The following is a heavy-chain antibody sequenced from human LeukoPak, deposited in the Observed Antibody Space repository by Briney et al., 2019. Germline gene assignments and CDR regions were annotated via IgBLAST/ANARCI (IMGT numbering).Heavy chain of an antibody. CDR1: GFSLSTSGVG. CDR2: IYWDDDK. V-gene: IGHV2-5*02. D-gene: IGHD6-13*01. CDR3: AHRPGSSWYMNWFDP. Sequence: GPTLVNPTQTLTLTCTFSGFSLSTSGVGVGWIRQPPGKALEWLALIYWDDDKRYSQYLKSRLTITKNTYKNQVVLTMTNMDPVDTATYYCAHRPGSSWYMNWFDPWGQGTLVTVSS. J-gene: IGHJ5*02.